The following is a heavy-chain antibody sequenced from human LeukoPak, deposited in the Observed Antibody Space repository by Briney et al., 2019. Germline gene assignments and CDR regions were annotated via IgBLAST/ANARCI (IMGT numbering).Heavy chain of an antibody. CDR2: INPNSGGT. CDR3: ARDGQGRYCSGGNCFPFEY. V-gene: IGHV1-2*02. Sequence: ASVKVSCKASGYMFTDYYIHWVRQAPGQGLEWMGWINPNSGGTNYAQELQGRGTMTRDTSSNPGYMDLSRLTSDDTAVYYCARDGQGRYCSGGNCFPFEYWGQGTLVTVSS. D-gene: IGHD2-15*01. CDR1: GYMFTDYY. J-gene: IGHJ4*02.